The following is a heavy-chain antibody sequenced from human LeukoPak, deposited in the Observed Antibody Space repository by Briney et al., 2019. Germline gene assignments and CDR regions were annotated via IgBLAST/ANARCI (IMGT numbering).Heavy chain of an antibody. CDR2: ISSNSRFI. CDR3: AKDIEEWLVKGGGCFDY. CDR1: GFTFSAYT. D-gene: IGHD6-19*01. Sequence: GGSLRLSCAASGFTFSAYTMNWVRQAPGKGLEWVSSISSNSRFIYDADSVKGRFTISRDNSKNTLYLQMNSLRAEDTAVYYCAKDIEEWLVKGGGCFDYWGQGTLATVSS. V-gene: IGHV3-21*01. J-gene: IGHJ4*02.